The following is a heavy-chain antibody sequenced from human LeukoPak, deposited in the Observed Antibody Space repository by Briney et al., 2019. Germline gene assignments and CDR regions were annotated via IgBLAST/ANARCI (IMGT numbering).Heavy chain of an antibody. CDR1: GFTFSSYA. D-gene: IGHD3/OR15-3a*01. V-gene: IGHV3-23*01. J-gene: IGHJ2*01. CDR2: ISGSGGST. Sequence: GGSLRLSCAASGFTFSSYAMSWVRQAPGKGLDWVSGISGSGGSTYYADSVKGRFTISRDNSKNTLYLQMNSLRAEDTAVYYCAKDWTGTKPFDLWGRGTLVTVSS. CDR3: AKDWTGTKPFDL.